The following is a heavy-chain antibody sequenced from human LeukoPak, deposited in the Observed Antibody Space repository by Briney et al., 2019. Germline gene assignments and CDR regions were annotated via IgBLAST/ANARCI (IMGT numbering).Heavy chain of an antibody. CDR1: GFTFSSYG. D-gene: IGHD6-13*01. J-gene: IGHJ4*02. Sequence: QPGRSLRLSCAASGFTFSSYGMHWVRQAPGKGLEWVAVISYDGSNKYYADSVKGRFTISRDNSKDTLYLQMNSLRAEDTAVCYCAKDREQLGTLDYWGQGTLVTVSS. CDR2: ISYDGSNK. CDR3: AKDREQLGTLDY. V-gene: IGHV3-30*18.